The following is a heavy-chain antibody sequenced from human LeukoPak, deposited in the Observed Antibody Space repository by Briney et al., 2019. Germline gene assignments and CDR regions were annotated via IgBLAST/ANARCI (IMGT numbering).Heavy chain of an antibody. J-gene: IGHJ4*02. V-gene: IGHV1-18*01. CDR2: INPNSGGT. Sequence: PGASVKVSCKASGGTFSSYAISWVRQAPGQGLEWMGGINPNSGGTNYAQKFQGRVTMTTDTSTSTAYMELRSLRSDDTAVYYCARGNQELEPLDYWGQGTLVTVSS. CDR3: ARGNQELEPLDY. CDR1: GGTFSSYA. D-gene: IGHD1-1*01.